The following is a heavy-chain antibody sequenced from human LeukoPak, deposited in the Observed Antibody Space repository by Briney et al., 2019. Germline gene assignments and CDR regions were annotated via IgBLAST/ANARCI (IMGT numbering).Heavy chain of an antibody. D-gene: IGHD2-21*02. CDR2: IYYSGST. V-gene: IGHV4-61*01. CDR1: GGSVSSGSHY. J-gene: IGHJ4*02. CDR3: ARGDSGPLDY. Sequence: SETLSLTCTVSGGSVSSGSHYWSWIRQPPGKGLEWIGYIYYSGSTNYNPSLKSRVTISVDTSKNQFSLKLSSVTAADTAVYYCARGDSGPLDYWGQGTLVTVSS.